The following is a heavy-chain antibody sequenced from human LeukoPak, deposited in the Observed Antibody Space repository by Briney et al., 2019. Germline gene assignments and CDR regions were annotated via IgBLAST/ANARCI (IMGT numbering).Heavy chain of an antibody. CDR3: ARAGGGSYSDYFDY. CDR2: INPSSGGT. D-gene: IGHD1-26*01. Sequence: RASVKVSCKASGYTFTGYFMHWVRQAPAQGLEWMGWINPSSGGTNYAQKFQGRVTMSRDTSISTAYMELSRLRSDDTAVYYCARAGGGSYSDYFDYWGQGTLVTVSS. CDR1: GYTFTGYF. V-gene: IGHV1-2*02. J-gene: IGHJ4*02.